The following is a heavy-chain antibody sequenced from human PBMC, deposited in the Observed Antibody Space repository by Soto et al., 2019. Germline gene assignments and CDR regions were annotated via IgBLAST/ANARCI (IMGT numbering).Heavy chain of an antibody. J-gene: IGHJ5*02. CDR3: ARGGLSPNWFDP. D-gene: IGHD2-15*01. CDR2: IYHSGST. CDR1: GGSISSGGYS. V-gene: IGHV4-30-2*01. Sequence: SETLSLTCAVSGGSISSGGYSWSWIRQPPGKGLEWIGYIYHSGSTYYNPSLKSRVTISVDRSKNQFSLKLSSVTAADTAVYYGARGGLSPNWFDPWGQGTLVTVSS.